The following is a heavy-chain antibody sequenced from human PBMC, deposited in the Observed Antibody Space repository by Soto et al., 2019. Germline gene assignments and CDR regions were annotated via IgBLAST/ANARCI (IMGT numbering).Heavy chain of an antibody. Sequence: EVQLVESGGGLVQPGGSLRLSCTASGFTFSRYTMNWVRQAPGKGLEWISYISSSSNTIYYADSVKGRFSISIDNAENSLYLQMNSLRDEDTAVYFCVRGVITPAGPNWFDPWGQGTLVTVSS. J-gene: IGHJ5*02. CDR3: VRGVITPAGPNWFDP. CDR1: GFTFSRYT. V-gene: IGHV3-48*02. CDR2: ISSSSNTI. D-gene: IGHD6-13*01.